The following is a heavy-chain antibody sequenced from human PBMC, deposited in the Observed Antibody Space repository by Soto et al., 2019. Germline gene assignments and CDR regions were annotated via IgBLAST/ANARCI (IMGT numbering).Heavy chain of an antibody. CDR1: GFTFSDYY. J-gene: IGHJ3*02. CDR3: ARRRRDAFDI. V-gene: IGHV3-11*05. Sequence: QVQLVESGGGLVKPGGSLRLSCAASGFTFSDYYMSWIRLAPGNGLEWVSYISSSTIYTDYAGSVKGRFTISRDNAQSSLYLQMNGLRGEDTSVYYCARRRRDAFDIWGQGTMVRVSS. CDR2: ISSSTIYT.